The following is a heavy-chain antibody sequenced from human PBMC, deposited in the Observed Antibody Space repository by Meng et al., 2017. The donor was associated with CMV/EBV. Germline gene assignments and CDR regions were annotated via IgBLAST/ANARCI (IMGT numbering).Heavy chain of an antibody. D-gene: IGHD3-3*01. Sequence: GESLKISCAASGFTFSSYWMSWVRQAPRKGLEWVANIKQDGSEKYYVDSVKGRFTISRDNAKNSLYLQMNSLRAEDTAVYYCARVSDFWTEGGLDYWGQGTLVTVSS. V-gene: IGHV3-7*01. CDR2: IKQDGSEK. CDR1: GFTFSSYW. CDR3: ARVSDFWTEGGLDY. J-gene: IGHJ4*02.